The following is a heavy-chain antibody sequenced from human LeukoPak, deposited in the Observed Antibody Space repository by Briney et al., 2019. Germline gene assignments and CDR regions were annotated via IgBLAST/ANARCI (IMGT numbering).Heavy chain of an antibody. CDR3: ARAVEGSSWGEDYFDY. CDR1: GFPFSSYE. CDR2: ISSSGSTI. J-gene: IGHJ4*02. V-gene: IGHV3-48*03. D-gene: IGHD6-13*01. Sequence: GGSLRLSCAASGFPFSSYEMNWVRQAPGKGLEWVSYISSSGSTIYYADSVKGRFTISRDNAKNSLYLQMNSLRAEDTAVYYCARAVEGSSWGEDYFDYWGQGTLVTVSS.